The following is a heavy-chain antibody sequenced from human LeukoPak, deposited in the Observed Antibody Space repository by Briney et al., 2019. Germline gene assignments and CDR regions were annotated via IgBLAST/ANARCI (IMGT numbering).Heavy chain of an antibody. CDR2: IKEDGSEK. CDR3: ATGGTCSGDSCY. D-gene: IGHD2-15*01. Sequence: GGSLRLSCTASGITFSNYWMNWVRQAPGKGLEWVANIKEDGSEKNYVDSVKGRFTISRDNAKNSLHLQLNSLRAEDTAVYYCATGGTCSGDSCYWGQGTLVTVSS. J-gene: IGHJ4*02. V-gene: IGHV3-7*01. CDR1: GITFSNYW.